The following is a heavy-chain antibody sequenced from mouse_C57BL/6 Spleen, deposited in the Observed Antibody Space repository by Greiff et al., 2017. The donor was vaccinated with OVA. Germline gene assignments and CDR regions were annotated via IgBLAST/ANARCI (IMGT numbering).Heavy chain of an antibody. Sequence: VQLQQSGAELVRPGTSVKVSCKASGYAFTNYLIEWVKQRPGQGLEWIGVINPGSGGTNYNEKFKGKATLTADKSSSTAYMQLSSLTSEDSAVYFCAREGAFTTVVHPWYFEVWGTGTTVTVSS. CDR1: GYAFTNYL. CDR3: AREGAFTTVVHPWYFEV. J-gene: IGHJ1*03. CDR2: INPGSGGT. D-gene: IGHD1-1*01. V-gene: IGHV1-54*01.